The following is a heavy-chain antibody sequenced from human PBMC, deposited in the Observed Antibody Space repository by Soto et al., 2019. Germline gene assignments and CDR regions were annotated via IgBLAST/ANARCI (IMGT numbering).Heavy chain of an antibody. CDR3: AREGGYYDILTGHQEYFQH. CDR2: ISSSSSYI. D-gene: IGHD3-9*01. Sequence: GGSLRLSCAASGFTFSSYSMNWVRQAPGRGLEWVSSISSSSSYIYYADSVKGRFTISRDNAKNSLYLQMNSLSAEDTAVYYCAREGGYYDILTGHQEYFQHWGQGTLVTVSS. V-gene: IGHV3-21*01. CDR1: GFTFSSYS. J-gene: IGHJ1*01.